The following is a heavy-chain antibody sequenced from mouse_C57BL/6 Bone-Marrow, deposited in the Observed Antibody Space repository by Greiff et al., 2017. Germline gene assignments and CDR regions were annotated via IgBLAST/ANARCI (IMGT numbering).Heavy chain of an antibody. D-gene: IGHD4-1*01. V-gene: IGHV1-76*01. CDR3: ARKTGTRYIDV. CDR2: IFPGSGNT. CDR1: GYTFTVYF. J-gene: IGHJ1*03. Sequence: VKLVESGAELVRPGASAKLSCMASGYTFTVYFLNWVMQRPGQGLEWIARIFPGSGNTYYIEKFKGKATLTAEKSSSTAYMQLSRRTAEDTAVYFCARKTGTRYIDVWGTGTTVTVSS.